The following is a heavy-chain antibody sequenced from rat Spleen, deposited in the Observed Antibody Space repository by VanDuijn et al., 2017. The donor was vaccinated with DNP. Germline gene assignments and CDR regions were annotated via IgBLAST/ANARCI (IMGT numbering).Heavy chain of an antibody. CDR2: ITNTGDGS. D-gene: IGHD3-8*01. V-gene: IGHV5-31*01. CDR3: TSNPHIRTAAPFDY. J-gene: IGHJ2*01. CDR1: GFIFSNYW. Sequence: EVQLVESGGGPAQPGRSLKLSCVASGFIFSNYWMTWIRQAPGKGLEWVASITNTGDGSYYSDSVKGRFSISRDNTKSTLYLQLNSLRYEDTATYYCTSNPHIRTAAPFDYWGPGVMVTVSS.